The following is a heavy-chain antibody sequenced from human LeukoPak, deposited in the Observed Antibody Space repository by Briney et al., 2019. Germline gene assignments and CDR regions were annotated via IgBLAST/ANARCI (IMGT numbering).Heavy chain of an antibody. Sequence: SETLSLTCTVSGGSISSYYWSWIRQPPGKGLEWIGYIYYSGSTNYNPSLKSRVTISVDTSKNQFSLKLSSATAADTAVYYCATGKRQQLDFDYWGQGTLVTVSS. J-gene: IGHJ4*02. CDR1: GGSISSYY. V-gene: IGHV4-59*01. D-gene: IGHD6-13*01. CDR3: ATGKRQQLDFDY. CDR2: IYYSGST.